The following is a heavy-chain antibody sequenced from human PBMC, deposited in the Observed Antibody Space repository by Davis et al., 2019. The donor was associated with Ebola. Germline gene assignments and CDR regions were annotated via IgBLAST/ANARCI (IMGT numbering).Heavy chain of an antibody. CDR1: GFTFGDYA. V-gene: IGHV3-7*01. D-gene: IGHD7-27*01. CDR3: ARANWGSADY. J-gene: IGHJ4*02. Sequence: PGGSLRLSCTASGFTFGDYAMSWVRQAPGKGLEWVANIDQDGSDKYYVDSVKGRFTISRDNTKNSLYLQMNSLRVEDTAVYYCARANWGSADYWGQGTQVTVSS. CDR2: IDQDGSDK.